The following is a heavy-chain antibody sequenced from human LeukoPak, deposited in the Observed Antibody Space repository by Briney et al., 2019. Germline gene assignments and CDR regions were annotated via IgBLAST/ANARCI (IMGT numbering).Heavy chain of an antibody. Sequence: ASVKVSCKASGGTFSSYAISWVRQAPGQGLEWMGRIIPILGIANYAQKFQGRVTITADKSTSTAYMELSSLRSEDTAVYYCARARADSAAAGTEDYWGQGTLVTVSS. D-gene: IGHD6-13*01. CDR2: IIPILGIA. CDR1: GGTFSSYA. J-gene: IGHJ4*02. V-gene: IGHV1-69*04. CDR3: ARARADSAAAGTEDY.